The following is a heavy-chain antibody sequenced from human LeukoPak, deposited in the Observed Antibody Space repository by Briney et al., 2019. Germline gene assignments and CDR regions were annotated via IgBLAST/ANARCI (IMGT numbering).Heavy chain of an antibody. CDR2: ISGSGGST. CDR1: GFTFSSYA. Sequence: GGSLRLSCAASGFTFSSYAMSWVRQAPGKGLEWVSAISGSGGSTYYADSVKGRFTISRDNSKNTLYLQMNSLRAEDTAVYYCAKDRGGIVVVTAQNWFDPWGQGTLVTVSS. J-gene: IGHJ5*02. V-gene: IGHV3-23*01. D-gene: IGHD2-21*02. CDR3: AKDRGGIVVVTAQNWFDP.